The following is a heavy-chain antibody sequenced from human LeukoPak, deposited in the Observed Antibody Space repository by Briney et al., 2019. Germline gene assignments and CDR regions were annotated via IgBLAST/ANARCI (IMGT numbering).Heavy chain of an antibody. V-gene: IGHV3-30-3*01. CDR2: ISYDGSNK. J-gene: IGHJ6*02. CDR3: ARDFVSYYYDFWSGSGLYGMDV. D-gene: IGHD3-3*01. CDR1: GFTFSSYA. Sequence: GGSLRLSCAASGFTFSSYAMHGVRQAPGKGLEWVAVISYDGSNKYYADSVKGRFTISRDNSKNTLYLQMNSLRAEDTAVYYCARDFVSYYYDFWSGSGLYGMDVWGQGTTVTVSS.